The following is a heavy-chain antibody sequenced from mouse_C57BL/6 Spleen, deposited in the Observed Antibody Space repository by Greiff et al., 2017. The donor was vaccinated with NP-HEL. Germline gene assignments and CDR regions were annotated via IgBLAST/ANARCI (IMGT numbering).Heavy chain of an antibody. J-gene: IGHJ2*01. Sequence: QVQLQQPGAELVKPGASVKMSCKASGYTFTSYWITWVKQRPGQGLEWIGDIYPGSGSTNYNEKFKSKATLTVDTSSSPAYMQLSSLTSEDSAVYYCARRAYDGYLLYYFDYWGQGTTLTVSS. V-gene: IGHV1-55*01. D-gene: IGHD2-3*01. CDR3: ARRAYDGYLLYYFDY. CDR2: IYPGSGST. CDR1: GYTFTSYW.